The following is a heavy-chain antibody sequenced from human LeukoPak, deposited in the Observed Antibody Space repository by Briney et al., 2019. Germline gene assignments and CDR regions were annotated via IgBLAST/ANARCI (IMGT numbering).Heavy chain of an antibody. CDR1: GFTFSNAW. D-gene: IGHD3-16*01. V-gene: IGHV3-15*01. J-gene: IGHJ5*02. CDR2: IKSKTDGGTT. CDR3: AKDAQPRSRWFDP. Sequence: GGSLRLSCAASGFTFSNAWMSWVRQAPGKGLEWVGRIKSKTDGGTTDYAAPVKGRFTISRDDSKNTLYLQMNSLKTEDTAVYYCAKDAQPRSRWFDPWGQGTLVTVSS.